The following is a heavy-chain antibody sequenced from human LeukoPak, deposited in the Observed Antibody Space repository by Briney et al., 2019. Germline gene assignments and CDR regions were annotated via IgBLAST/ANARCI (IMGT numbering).Heavy chain of an antibody. Sequence: GGSLRLSCAASGFTFSGSAMHWDRQASGKGLEWVGRIRSKANSYATAYAASVKGRFTISRDDSKNTAYLQMNSLKTEDTAVYYCTRHSYYYDSSGYYDFDYWGQGTLVTVSS. CDR3: TRHSYYYDSSGYYDFDY. CDR1: GFTFSGSA. D-gene: IGHD3-22*01. J-gene: IGHJ4*02. V-gene: IGHV3-73*01. CDR2: IRSKANSYAT.